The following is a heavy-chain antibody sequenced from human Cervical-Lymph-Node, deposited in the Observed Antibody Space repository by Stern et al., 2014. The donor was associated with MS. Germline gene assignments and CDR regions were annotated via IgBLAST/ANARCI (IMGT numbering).Heavy chain of an antibody. V-gene: IGHV1-69*01. J-gene: IGHJ3*01. Sequence: VQLVQSGAEMKKPGSSVKVSCKASGGTFSNYAFNWVRQAPGQGLEWMGLIIPIYGTPNYAQKFQGRVTITADESTVYMELTSQRSEDAAMYYCAIFHPPRWGQGTMVTVSS. CDR2: IIPIYGTP. CDR3: AIFHPPR. CDR1: GGTFSNYA.